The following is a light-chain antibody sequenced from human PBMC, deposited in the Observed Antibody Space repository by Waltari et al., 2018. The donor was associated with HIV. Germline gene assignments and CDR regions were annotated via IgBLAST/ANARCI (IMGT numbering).Light chain of an antibody. CDR2: SNT. J-gene: IGLJ1*01. CDR1: SSHLGAGYT. V-gene: IGLV1-40*01. CDR3: QSYDSSLSGYV. Sequence: QSVLTQPPSVSGAPGQRVTISCTGSSSHLGAGYTVSWYRQLPGTAPKLLTYSNTNRPSGVPDRFSGSKSGTSASLAITGLQADDEADYYCQSYDSSLSGYVFGTGTKVTVL.